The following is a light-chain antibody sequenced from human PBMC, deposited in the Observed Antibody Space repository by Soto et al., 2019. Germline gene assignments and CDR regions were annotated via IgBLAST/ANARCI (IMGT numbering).Light chain of an antibody. J-gene: IGKJ2*01. CDR1: QSVSSN. V-gene: IGKV3-15*01. CDR2: GAS. Sequence: EIVMTQSPATLSVSPGERATLSCRASQSVSSNLAWYQQKPGQAPRPLIYGASTRATGIPARFSGSGSGTEFTLTISSPQSEDFAVYYCQQYNNWPYAFGQGTKLEIK. CDR3: QQYNNWPYA.